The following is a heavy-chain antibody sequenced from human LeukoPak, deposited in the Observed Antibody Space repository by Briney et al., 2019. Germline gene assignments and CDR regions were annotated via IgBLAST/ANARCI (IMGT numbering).Heavy chain of an antibody. J-gene: IGHJ4*02. V-gene: IGHV3-7*01. CDR3: ARGPNYGDRVDYLDS. Sequence: GGSLRLSCAASGFTLSSHWMTRVLQAPGKGLEWVASIKQGGSEKYYADSVKGRFTVSRDNAKNSLSLQMNSLSADDTAVYCARGPNYGDRVDYLDSWGQGSKVTVSS. CDR2: IKQGGSEK. D-gene: IGHD4-17*01. CDR1: GFTLSSHW.